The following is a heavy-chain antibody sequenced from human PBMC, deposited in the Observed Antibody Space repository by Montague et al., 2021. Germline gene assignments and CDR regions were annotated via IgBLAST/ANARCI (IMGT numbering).Heavy chain of an antibody. V-gene: IGHV3-23*01. Sequence: SLRLSCAASGFTLSSYAMGWVRQAPGKGLEWVSAIGASGDNTYYAESVKGRFTISRDISKSTLYLQMNSLGAEDTALYYCAKDHFSGGSYGGSGDMDVWGKGTTVTVSS. CDR3: AKDHFSGGSYGGSGDMDV. D-gene: IGHD2-15*01. J-gene: IGHJ6*03. CDR1: GFTLSSYA. CDR2: IGASGDNT.